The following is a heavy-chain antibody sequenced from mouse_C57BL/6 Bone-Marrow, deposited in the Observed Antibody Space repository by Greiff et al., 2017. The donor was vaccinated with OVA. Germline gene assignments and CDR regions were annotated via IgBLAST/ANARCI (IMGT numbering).Heavy chain of an antibody. CDR3: ARALLTGTGDY. CDR1: GYSITSGYY. Sequence: EVHLVESGPGLVKPSQSLSLTCSVTGYSITSGYYWNWIRQFPGNKLEWMGYISYDGSNNYNPSLKNRISITRDTSKNQFFLKLNSVTTEDTATYYCARALLTGTGDYWGQGTTLTVSS. J-gene: IGHJ2*01. V-gene: IGHV3-6*01. CDR2: ISYDGSN. D-gene: IGHD4-1*01.